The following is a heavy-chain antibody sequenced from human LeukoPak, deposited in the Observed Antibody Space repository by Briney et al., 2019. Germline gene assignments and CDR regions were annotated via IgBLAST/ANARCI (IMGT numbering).Heavy chain of an antibody. J-gene: IGHJ4*02. CDR1: GFPFSSYW. Sequence: GGSLRLSCVASGFPFSSYWMTWVRQAPGKGLEWVANIKQDGSKKSYVDSVKGRFTISRDNAKNSLYLQMNSLRAEDTAIYYCTRVGYIDEGIDYWGQGTLVTVAS. CDR2: IKQDGSKK. V-gene: IGHV3-7*04. CDR3: TRVGYIDEGIDY. D-gene: IGHD5-24*01.